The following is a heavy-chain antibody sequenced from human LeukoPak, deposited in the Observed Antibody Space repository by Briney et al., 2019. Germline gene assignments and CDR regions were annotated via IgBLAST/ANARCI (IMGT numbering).Heavy chain of an antibody. V-gene: IGHV3-64*01. J-gene: IGHJ6*03. CDR2: ISSNGGST. CDR1: GFTFSSYA. D-gene: IGHD3-16*01. Sequence: PGGSLRLSCAASGFTFSSYAMHWVRQAPGKGLEYVSGISSNGGSTYYANSVKGRFTISRDNAKNSLNLHMNSLRAEDTAVYYCARSWGPNYYYYMDVWGKGTTVTISS. CDR3: ARSWGPNYYYYMDV.